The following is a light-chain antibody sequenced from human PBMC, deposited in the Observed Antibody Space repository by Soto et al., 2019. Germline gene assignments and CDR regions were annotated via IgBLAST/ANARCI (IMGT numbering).Light chain of an antibody. CDR2: KAS. V-gene: IGKV1-5*03. CDR1: QTISEW. J-gene: IGKJ2*02. CDR3: QQYNSKPCT. Sequence: DIQMTQSPSTLSASVGDRVTITCRASQTISEWLAWYQQKPGKAPKLLIYKASNLESGVPSRFSGSGSGTEFTLTISSLQPDDFATYYCQQYNSKPCTFGQGTKLEIK.